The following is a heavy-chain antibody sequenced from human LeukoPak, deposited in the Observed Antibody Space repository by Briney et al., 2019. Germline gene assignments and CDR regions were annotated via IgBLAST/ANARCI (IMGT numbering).Heavy chain of an antibody. Sequence: GASVKVSCKASGGTFSSYAISWVRQAPGQGLEWMGGIIPIFGTANYAQKFQGRVTITADESTSTAYMELSSLRSEDAAIYYCATAEGYTRGGFDYWGQGTLVTVSS. CDR3: ATAEGYTRGGFDY. CDR1: GGTFSSYA. CDR2: IIPIFGTA. D-gene: IGHD5-24*01. J-gene: IGHJ4*02. V-gene: IGHV1-69*13.